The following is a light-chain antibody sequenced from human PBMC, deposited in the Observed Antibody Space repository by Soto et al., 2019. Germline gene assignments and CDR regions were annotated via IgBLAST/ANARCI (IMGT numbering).Light chain of an antibody. CDR1: QGIAPY. Sequence: DVQMNQSPSSLSAFVGDRVTITCRASQGIAPYLAWFQQKPGKVPKLLIYATSTLQSGVPSRFSGSGSGTDFTLTINSLQTEDVGTYYCQKYNSAPLTFGGGTKVEIK. V-gene: IGKV1-27*01. CDR2: ATS. CDR3: QKYNSAPLT. J-gene: IGKJ4*01.